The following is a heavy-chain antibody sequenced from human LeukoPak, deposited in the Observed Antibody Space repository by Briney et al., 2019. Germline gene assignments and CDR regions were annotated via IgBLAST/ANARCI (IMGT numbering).Heavy chain of an antibody. D-gene: IGHD3-22*01. J-gene: IGHJ4*02. CDR1: GGTISSYY. CDR2: IHYSGSA. V-gene: IGHV4-59*01. CDR3: ARDRDSSGYNFDS. Sequence: SETLSLTCTVSGGTISSYYRSWIRQPPGKGLEWIGCIHYSGSAKYNPSLKSRVTISVDTSKNQFSLKLSSVTAADTAVYYCARDRDSSGYNFDSWGQGTLVTVSS.